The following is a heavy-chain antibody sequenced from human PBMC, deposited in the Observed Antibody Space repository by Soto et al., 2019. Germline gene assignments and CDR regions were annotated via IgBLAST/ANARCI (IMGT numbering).Heavy chain of an antibody. J-gene: IGHJ6*02. D-gene: IGHD6-6*01. CDR2: ISYDGSNK. CDR3: ARAGHSTSYYYYYGMNV. Sequence: PGGLLRLSCATSGFTVSSYAMHWVRQATGKGLEWVAVISYDGSNKYYANSVKGRFTIFRDNSKNTLYLQMNSLRAEDTAVYFCARAGHSTSYYYYYGMNVWGQGTTVTVSS. CDR1: GFTVSSYA. V-gene: IGHV3-30-3*01.